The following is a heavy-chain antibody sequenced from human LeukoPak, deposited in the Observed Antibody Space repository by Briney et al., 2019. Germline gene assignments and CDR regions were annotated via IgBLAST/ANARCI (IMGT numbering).Heavy chain of an antibody. CDR2: IKQDGSEK. CDR3: ARVPITVAGTTTRYYYYYGMDV. V-gene: IGHV3-7*04. D-gene: IGHD6-19*01. Sequence: GGSLRLSCAASGFTVSSNYMSWVRQAPGKGLEWVANIKQDGSEKYYVDSVKGRFTISRDNAKNSLYLQMNSLRAEDTAVYYCARVPITVAGTTTRYYYYYGMDVWGQGTTVTVSS. CDR1: GFTVSSNY. J-gene: IGHJ6*02.